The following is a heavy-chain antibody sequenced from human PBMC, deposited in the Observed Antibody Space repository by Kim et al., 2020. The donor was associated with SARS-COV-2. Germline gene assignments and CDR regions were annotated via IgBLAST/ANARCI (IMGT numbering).Heavy chain of an antibody. Sequence: DSVKGRFTISRDHANNSLYLQMNSLRPDDTAFYYCAKGRSASMAAAANDWGQGTLVTVSS. D-gene: IGHD6-13*01. V-gene: IGHV3-9*01. CDR3: AKGRSASMAAAAND. J-gene: IGHJ4*02.